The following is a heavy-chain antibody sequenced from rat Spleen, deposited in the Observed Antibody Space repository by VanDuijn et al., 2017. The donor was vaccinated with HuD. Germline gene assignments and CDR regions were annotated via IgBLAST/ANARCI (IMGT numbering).Heavy chain of an antibody. D-gene: IGHD1-12*02. CDR1: GYSITTSYYY. CDR3: ARWDYYDGTYGVMDA. CDR2: LSYDGSI. J-gene: IGHJ4*01. Sequence: QVNLQESGPGLVKPSQPLSVTCSVTGYSITTSYYYWNWIRKFPGNKLEWMGHLSYDGSIYYNPSLKSRISITRDTSKNQFFLQVNSVTTEDTATYYCARWDYYDGTYGVMDAWGQGASVTVSS. V-gene: IGHV3-5*01.